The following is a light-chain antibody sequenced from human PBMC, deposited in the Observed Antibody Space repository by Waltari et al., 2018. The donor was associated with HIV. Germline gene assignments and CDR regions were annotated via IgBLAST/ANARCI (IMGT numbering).Light chain of an antibody. CDR1: ALTKRY. CDR2: KDT. Sequence: DLTQPPSVSVLPGQTATITCTGDALTKRYGYWYQNKSGQAPVLLINKDTERLSGIPERFAGSRSGTCLTLTINEVRAEDEAEYYCQSSDSSGVDFVVFGGGTKLTV. V-gene: IGLV3-25*03. CDR3: QSSDSSGVDFVV. J-gene: IGLJ2*01.